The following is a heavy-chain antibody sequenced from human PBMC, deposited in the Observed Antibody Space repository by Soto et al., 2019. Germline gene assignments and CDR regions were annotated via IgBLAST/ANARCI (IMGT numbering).Heavy chain of an antibody. D-gene: IGHD3-22*01. CDR1: GFTFSSYT. V-gene: IGHV3-21*01. J-gene: IGHJ4*02. Sequence: PGGSLRLSCAASGFTFSSYTMIWVRQAPGKGLEWVSSISGDSKFIYYADSMKGRFTISRDNAENSLYLQMNSLRVEDTAVYYCARGGELTGGYLSDPPGYWGQGTLVTVSS. CDR2: ISGDSKFI. CDR3: ARGGELTGGYLSDPPGY.